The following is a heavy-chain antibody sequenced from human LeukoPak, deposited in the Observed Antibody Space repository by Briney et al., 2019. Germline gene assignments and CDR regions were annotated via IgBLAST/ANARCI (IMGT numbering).Heavy chain of an antibody. Sequence: GGSLRLSCAASGFTFSSYAMHWVRQAPGKGLEWVAVISYDGSNKYYADSVKGRFTTSRDNAKNSLYLQMNSLRVEDTAVYYCAKEGRSLQTYWGQGTLVTVSS. V-gene: IGHV3-30-3*01. CDR2: ISYDGSNK. D-gene: IGHD5-24*01. CDR3: AKEGRSLQTY. CDR1: GFTFSSYA. J-gene: IGHJ4*02.